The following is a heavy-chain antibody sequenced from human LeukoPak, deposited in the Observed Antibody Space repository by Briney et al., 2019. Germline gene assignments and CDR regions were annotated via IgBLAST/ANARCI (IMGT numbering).Heavy chain of an antibody. Sequence: GGSLRLSCAASRFTFSSYAMSWVRQAPGKGLEWVSGISGSGGSTYYADSVKGRFTISRDNSKNTLYLQVNSLRAEDTAVYYCAKFHSNYVAYWYFDLWGRGTLVTVSS. CDR1: RFTFSSYA. CDR3: AKFHSNYVAYWYFDL. CDR2: ISGSGGST. J-gene: IGHJ2*01. D-gene: IGHD4-11*01. V-gene: IGHV3-23*01.